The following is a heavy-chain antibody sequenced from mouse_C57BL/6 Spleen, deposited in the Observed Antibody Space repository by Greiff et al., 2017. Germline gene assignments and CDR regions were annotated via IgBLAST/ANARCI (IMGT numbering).Heavy chain of an antibody. Sequence: VQLQQPGTELVKPGASVKLSCKASGYTFTSYWMHWVKQRPGQGLEWIGNINPSNGGTNYNEKFKSKATLTVDKSSSTAYMQLSSLTSEDSAVYYCASYYGYDGPYYYAMDYWGQGTSVTVSS. CDR3: ASYYGYDGPYYYAMDY. V-gene: IGHV1-53*01. D-gene: IGHD2-2*01. CDR2: INPSNGGT. J-gene: IGHJ4*01. CDR1: GYTFTSYW.